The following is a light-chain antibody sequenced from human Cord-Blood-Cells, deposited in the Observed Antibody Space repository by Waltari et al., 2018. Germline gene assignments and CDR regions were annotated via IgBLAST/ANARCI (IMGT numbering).Light chain of an antibody. CDR2: DVS. J-gene: IGLJ1*01. CDR3: SSYTSSSTPYV. Sequence: QSALTQPASVSGSPGQSIPISSTRTSSDVGESNYVPRYQQHPGKAPKLMIYDVSNRPSGVSNRFSGSKSGNTASLTISGLQAEDEADYYCSSYTSSSTPYVFGTGTKVTVL. CDR1: SSDVGESNY. V-gene: IGLV2-14*01.